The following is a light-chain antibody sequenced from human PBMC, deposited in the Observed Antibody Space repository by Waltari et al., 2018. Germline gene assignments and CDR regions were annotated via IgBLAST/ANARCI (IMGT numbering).Light chain of an antibody. Sequence: EIVLTQSPGTLSLSPGEGATLSCRASQNVRSNYVAWYRQKAGQAPTLLIYGPSGRATGSPDRFSDSGSGTDFTLTISRLEPEDFAVYYCQQYDSLSWTFGQGTKVEIK. J-gene: IGKJ1*01. CDR2: GPS. V-gene: IGKV3-20*01. CDR3: QQYDSLSWT. CDR1: QNVRSNY.